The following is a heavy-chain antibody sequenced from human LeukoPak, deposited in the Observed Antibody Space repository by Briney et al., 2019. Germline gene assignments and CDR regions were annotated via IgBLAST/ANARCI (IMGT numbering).Heavy chain of an antibody. Sequence: PGRSLRLSCAASGFTFSSYGMHWVRQAPGKGLEWVAVIWYDGSDKYYADSVKGRFTISRDNSKSTLYLQMSSLRAEDTAVYYCARTNLFVDTAVNDAFDVWGQGTMVIFSS. D-gene: IGHD5-18*01. J-gene: IGHJ3*01. CDR1: GFTFSSYG. V-gene: IGHV3-33*01. CDR2: IWYDGSDK. CDR3: ARTNLFVDTAVNDAFDV.